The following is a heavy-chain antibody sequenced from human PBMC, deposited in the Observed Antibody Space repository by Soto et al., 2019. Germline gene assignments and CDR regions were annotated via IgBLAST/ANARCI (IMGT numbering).Heavy chain of an antibody. V-gene: IGHV3-23*01. Sequence: HPGGSLRLSCAASGFTFSSYAMSWVRQPPGKGLEWVSAIRGSGGSTYYADSVKGRFTISRDNSKITLYLQMNSLRAEDTAVYYCAKDKFLAPQFDPWGQGTLVTVSS. CDR2: IRGSGGST. CDR1: GFTFSSYA. CDR3: AKDKFLAPQFDP. J-gene: IGHJ5*02.